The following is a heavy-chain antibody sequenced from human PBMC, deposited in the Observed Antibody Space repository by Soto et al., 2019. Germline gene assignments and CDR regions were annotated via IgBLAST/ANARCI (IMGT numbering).Heavy chain of an antibody. CDR1: GGSISSGGYY. CDR2: IYYSGST. V-gene: IGHV4-31*03. CDR3: ARAATRTRVFQH. D-gene: IGHD5-12*01. J-gene: IGHJ1*01. Sequence: SETLSLTCTVSGGSISSGGYYWSWIRQHPGKGLEWIGYIYYSGSTYYNPSLKSRVTISVDTSKNQFSLKLSSVTAADTAVYYCARAATRTRVFQHWGQGTLVTVSS.